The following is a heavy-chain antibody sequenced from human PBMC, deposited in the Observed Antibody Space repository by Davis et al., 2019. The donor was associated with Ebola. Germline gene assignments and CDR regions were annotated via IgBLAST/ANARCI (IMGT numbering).Heavy chain of an antibody. D-gene: IGHD4-17*01. CDR1: GGSISSSSYY. J-gene: IGHJ5*02. Sequence: SETLSLTCTVSGGSISSSSYYWGWIRQPPGKGLEWIGSIYYNGSTYYNPSLKSRVTISVDTSKNQFSLKLSSVTAADTAVYYCARGRPSPGDYVSWFDPRGQGTLVTVSS. CDR2: IYYNGST. V-gene: IGHV4-39*07. CDR3: ARGRPSPGDYVSWFDP.